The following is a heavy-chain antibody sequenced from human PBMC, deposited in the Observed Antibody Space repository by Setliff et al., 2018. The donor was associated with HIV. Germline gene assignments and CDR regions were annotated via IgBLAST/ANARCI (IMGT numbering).Heavy chain of an antibody. CDR1: GYMFTDYY. CDR3: TRGTAVADTNTQPFKY. J-gene: IGHJ4*02. D-gene: IGHD6-19*01. V-gene: IGHV1-2*02. Sequence: ASVKVSCKASGYMFTDYYIHWVRQAPGQGLEWMGWINPKSGDTKYGQSFQGRVTMTRDTSISTAYMNLSGLRSNDTAAYYCTRGTAVADTNTQPFKYWGQGALVTVSS. CDR2: INPKSGDT.